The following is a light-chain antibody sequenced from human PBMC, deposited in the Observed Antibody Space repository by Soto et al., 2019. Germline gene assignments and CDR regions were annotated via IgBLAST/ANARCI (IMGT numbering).Light chain of an antibody. CDR2: AAS. J-gene: IGKJ3*01. V-gene: IGKV1-39*01. CDR1: QSISSY. Sequence: DIQMTQSPSSLSASVGDRVTITCRASQSISSYLNWYQQKPGKAPKLLIYAASSLQSGVPSRFSGSGSGTEFTLTISSLPPEDFATYYCQQSYSTPFTFGPGTKVDIK. CDR3: QQSYSTPFT.